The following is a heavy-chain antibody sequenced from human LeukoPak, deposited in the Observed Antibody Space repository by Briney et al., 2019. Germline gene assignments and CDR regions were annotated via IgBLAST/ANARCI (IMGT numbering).Heavy chain of an antibody. Sequence: GGSLRLSCSAPGFTFTSSAMHWVRQAAGQGLEYVSAIGISGVSTYYADSVKGRITISRDNSKTTLYPQMSTLRAEDTAVYYCVKGQMDYWGQGTLVTVSS. V-gene: IGHV3-64D*06. CDR3: VKGQMDY. CDR2: IGISGVST. D-gene: IGHD5-24*01. J-gene: IGHJ4*02. CDR1: GFTFTSSA.